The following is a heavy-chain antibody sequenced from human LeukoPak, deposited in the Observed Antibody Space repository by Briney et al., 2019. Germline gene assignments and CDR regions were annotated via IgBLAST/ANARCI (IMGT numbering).Heavy chain of an antibody. CDR1: GFTFSSYA. Sequence: GGSLRLSCAASGFTFSSYAMHWVRQAPGKGLEWAAVISYDGSNKYYADSVKGRFTISRDNSKNTLYLQMNSLRAEDTAVYYCARVGGYYDSSVESGYWGQGTLVTVSS. CDR2: ISYDGSNK. CDR3: ARVGGYYDSSVESGY. D-gene: IGHD3-22*01. V-gene: IGHV3-30-3*01. J-gene: IGHJ4*02.